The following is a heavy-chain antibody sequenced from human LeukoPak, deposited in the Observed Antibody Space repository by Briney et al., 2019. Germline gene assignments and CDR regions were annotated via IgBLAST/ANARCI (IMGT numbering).Heavy chain of an antibody. CDR2: ISSSGSTI. D-gene: IGHD3-10*01. J-gene: IGHJ4*02. CDR1: GFTFSSYE. Sequence: GGSLRLSCAASGFTFSSYEMNWVRQAPGKGLEWVSYISSSGSTIYYADSVKGRFTISRDNAKNSLYLQMNSLRAEDTAVYYCAPHMYGSGSYPTADYWGQGTLVTVSS. CDR3: APHMYGSGSYPTADY. V-gene: IGHV3-48*03.